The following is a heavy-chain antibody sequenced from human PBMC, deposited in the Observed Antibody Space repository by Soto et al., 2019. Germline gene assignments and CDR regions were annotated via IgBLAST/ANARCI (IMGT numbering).Heavy chain of an antibody. Sequence: ASVKVSCKVSGYTLTELSMHWVRQAPGKGLEWMGGFDPEDGETIYAQKFQGRVTMTEDTSTDTAYMELSSLRSEDTAVYYCATDGRFLEWSPRMFGVWGQGTXVTVSS. CDR3: ATDGRFLEWSPRMFGV. CDR1: GYTLTELS. J-gene: IGHJ6*02. V-gene: IGHV1-24*01. D-gene: IGHD3-3*01. CDR2: FDPEDGET.